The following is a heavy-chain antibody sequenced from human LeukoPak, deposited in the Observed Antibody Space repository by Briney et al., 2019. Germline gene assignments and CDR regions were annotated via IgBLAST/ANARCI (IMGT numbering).Heavy chain of an antibody. D-gene: IGHD5-24*01. CDR2: ISAYNGNT. V-gene: IGHV1-18*01. J-gene: IGHJ4*02. Sequence: ASVKVSCKASGYTYTSYGISWVRQAPGQGLEWMGWISAYNGNTNYAQKLQGRVTMTTDTFTSTAYMEPRSLRSDDTAVYYCARDGDGYDFDYWGQGTLVTVSS. CDR3: ARDGDGYDFDY. CDR1: GYTYTSYG.